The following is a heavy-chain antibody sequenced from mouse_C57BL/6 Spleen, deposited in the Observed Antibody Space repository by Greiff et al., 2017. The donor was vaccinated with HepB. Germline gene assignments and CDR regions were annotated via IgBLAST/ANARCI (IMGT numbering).Heavy chain of an antibody. CDR3: ARSGWDRYYFDY. CDR2: IYPRSGNT. D-gene: IGHD3-1*01. J-gene: IGHJ2*01. V-gene: IGHV1-81*01. CDR1: GYTFTSYG. Sequence: VKLMESGAELARPGASVKLSCKASGYTFTSYGISWVKQRTGQGLEWIGEIYPRSGNTYYNEKFKGKATLTADKSSSTAYMELRSLTSEDSAVYFCARSGWDRYYFDYWGQGTTLTVSS.